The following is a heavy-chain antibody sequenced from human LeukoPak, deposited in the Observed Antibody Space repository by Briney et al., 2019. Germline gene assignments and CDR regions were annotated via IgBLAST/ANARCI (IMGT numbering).Heavy chain of an antibody. CDR1: GFTFSSYA. Sequence: GGSLRLSCAASGFTFSSYAMSWVRQPPGKGLEWVSAISGSGGSTYYADSVKGRFTISRDNSKNTLYLQMNSLRAEDTAVYYCVRVVPAAIGWFDPWGQGTLVTVSS. V-gene: IGHV3-23*01. CDR2: ISGSGGST. CDR3: VRVVPAAIGWFDP. J-gene: IGHJ5*02. D-gene: IGHD2-2*01.